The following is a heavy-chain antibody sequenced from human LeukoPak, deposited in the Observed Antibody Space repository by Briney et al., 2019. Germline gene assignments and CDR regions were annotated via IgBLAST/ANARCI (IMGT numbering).Heavy chain of an antibody. CDR3: ARDLRSYYGMDV. CDR1: GGTFSSNA. V-gene: IGHV1-69*01. Sequence: SVKVSCKASGGTFSSNAISWVRQAPGQGLEWMGGIIPIFGTANYAQKFQGRVTITADESTSTAYMELSSLRSEDTAVYYCARDLRSYYGMDVWGKGTTVTVSS. J-gene: IGHJ6*04. CDR2: IIPIFGTA.